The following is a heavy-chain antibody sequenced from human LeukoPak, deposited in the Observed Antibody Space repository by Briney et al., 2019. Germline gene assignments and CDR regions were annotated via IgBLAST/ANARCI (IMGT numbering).Heavy chain of an antibody. J-gene: IGHJ6*02. CDR3: ARDPVRIAAAGVHGMDV. Sequence: GGSLRPSCAASGFTFSSYAMHWVRQAPGKGLEWVAVISYDGSNKYYADSVKGRFTISRDNSKNTLYLQMNSLRAEDTAVYYCARDPVRIAAAGVHGMDVWGQGTTVTVSS. CDR2: ISYDGSNK. CDR1: GFTFSSYA. V-gene: IGHV3-30-3*01. D-gene: IGHD6-13*01.